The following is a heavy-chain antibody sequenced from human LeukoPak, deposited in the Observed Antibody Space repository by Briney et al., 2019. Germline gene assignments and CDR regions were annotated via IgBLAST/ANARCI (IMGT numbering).Heavy chain of an antibody. CDR3: AKYLTVAGSTGYFDY. CDR1: RFTLSNYW. Sequence: PGGSLRLSCAASRFTLSNYWMSWVRQAPGKGLEWVANIKQDGSETYYVDSVKGRFTISRDNAKNSLSLQMNSLRAEDTAVYYCAKYLTVAGSTGYFDYWGQGTLVTVSS. CDR2: IKQDGSET. D-gene: IGHD6-19*01. V-gene: IGHV3-7*03. J-gene: IGHJ4*02.